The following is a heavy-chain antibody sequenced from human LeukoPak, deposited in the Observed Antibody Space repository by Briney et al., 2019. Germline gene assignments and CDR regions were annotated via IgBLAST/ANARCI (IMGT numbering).Heavy chain of an antibody. J-gene: IGHJ6*03. CDR3: ARVVGSGRPYYYYYYMDV. V-gene: IGHV4-4*07. D-gene: IGHD3-10*01. CDR2: IYTSGST. CDR1: GGSVSSYY. Sequence: SETLSLTCTFSGGSVSSYYWSWIRQPAGKGLEWIGRIYTSGSTNYNPSLKSRVTMSVDTSKNQFSLKLSSVTAADTAVYYCARVVGSGRPYYYYYYMDVWGKGTTVTVSS.